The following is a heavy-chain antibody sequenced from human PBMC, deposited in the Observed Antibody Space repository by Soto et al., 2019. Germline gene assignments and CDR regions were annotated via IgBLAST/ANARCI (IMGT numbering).Heavy chain of an antibody. CDR2: ISSSSSTI. CDR1: GFTFSSYS. J-gene: IGHJ6*02. CDR3: ARERRPPNDFWSGYYYYGMDV. Sequence: GGSLRLSCAASGFTFSSYSMNWVRQAPGKGLEWVSYISSSSSTIYYADSVKGRFTISRDNAKNSLYLQMNSLRAEDTAVYYCARERRPPNDFWSGYYYYGMDVWGQGTTVTVSS. V-gene: IGHV3-48*04. D-gene: IGHD3-3*01.